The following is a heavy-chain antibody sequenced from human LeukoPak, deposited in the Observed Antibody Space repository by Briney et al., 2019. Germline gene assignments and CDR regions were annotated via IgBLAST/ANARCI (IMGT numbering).Heavy chain of an antibody. Sequence: GRSLRLSCAASGFTFSSYAMHWVRQAPGKGLEWVAVISYDGSNKYYADSVKGRFTISRDNSKNTLYLQMNSLRAEDTAVYYCAREGSTSCYPHCYSVYWGQGTLVTVSS. CDR1: GFTFSSYA. D-gene: IGHD2-2*01. CDR2: ISYDGSNK. J-gene: IGHJ4*02. CDR3: AREGSTSCYPHCYSVY. V-gene: IGHV3-30*14.